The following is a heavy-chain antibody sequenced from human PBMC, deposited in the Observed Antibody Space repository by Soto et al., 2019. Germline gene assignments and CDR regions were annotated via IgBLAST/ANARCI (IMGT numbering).Heavy chain of an antibody. Sequence: SETLSLTCTVSGGSISSSSYYWGWIRQPPGKGLEWIGSIYYSGSTYYNPSLKSRVTISVDTSKNQFSLKLSSVTAADTAVYYCARHKGIQNVDYWGQGTLVTVSS. CDR3: ARHKGIQNVDY. D-gene: IGHD5-18*01. V-gene: IGHV4-39*01. CDR2: IYYSGST. J-gene: IGHJ4*02. CDR1: GGSISSSSYY.